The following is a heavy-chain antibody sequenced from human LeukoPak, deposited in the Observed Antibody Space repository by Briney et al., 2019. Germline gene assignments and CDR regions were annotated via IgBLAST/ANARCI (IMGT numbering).Heavy chain of an antibody. D-gene: IGHD6-19*01. CDR3: ARGLRYSSGWGPGRPFDY. Sequence: PSETLSLTCTVSGGSISSGDYYWSWIRQPPGKGLEWIGDIYYSGSTYYNPSLKSRVTISVDTPKNEFSLNLSCVTPADTAVYYCARGLRYSSGWGPGRPFDYWGQGTLVTVSS. J-gene: IGHJ4*02. CDR2: IYYSGST. CDR1: GGSISSGDYY. V-gene: IGHV4-30-4*01.